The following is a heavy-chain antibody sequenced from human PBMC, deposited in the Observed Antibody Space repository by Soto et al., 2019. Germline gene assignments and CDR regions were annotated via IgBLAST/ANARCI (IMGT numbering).Heavy chain of an antibody. CDR1: GYTFITYG. Sequence: ASVKVSCKASGYTFITYGISWVRQAPGQGLEWMGWISAYCGDTTYAQKFQGRVTMTRDTSTSTAYMELRSLRSDDTAVYYCVRESQGGSTVYFQYWGQGTLVTVSS. CDR3: VRESQGGSTVYFQY. CDR2: ISAYCGDT. V-gene: IGHV1-18*04. J-gene: IGHJ1*01. D-gene: IGHD4-17*01.